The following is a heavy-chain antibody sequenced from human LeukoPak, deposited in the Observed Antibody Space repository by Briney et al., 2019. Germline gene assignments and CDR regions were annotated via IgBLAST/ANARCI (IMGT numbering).Heavy chain of an antibody. V-gene: IGHV1-2*02. Sequence: ASVKVSCKASGYTFTGYYMHWVRQAPGQGLEWMGWINPNSGGTNYAQKFQGRVTMTRDTSISTAYMELSRLRSDDTAVYYCARDYGFLHEGHAFDIWGQGTMVTVSS. J-gene: IGHJ3*02. CDR1: GYTFTGYY. CDR3: ARDYGFLHEGHAFDI. D-gene: IGHD3-10*01. CDR2: INPNSGGT.